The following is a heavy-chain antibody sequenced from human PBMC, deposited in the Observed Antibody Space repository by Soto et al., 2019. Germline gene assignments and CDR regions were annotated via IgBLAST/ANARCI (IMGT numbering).Heavy chain of an antibody. CDR2: IYSGGST. Sequence: GGSLRLSCAASGFTVSSNYMSWVRQAPGKGLEWVSVIYSGGSTYYADSVKGRFTISRDNSKNTLYLQMNSLRAEDTAVYYCARDLLRIAAAEPYYYYYMAVWGKGTTVTVSS. J-gene: IGHJ6*03. CDR1: GFTVSSNY. CDR3: ARDLLRIAAAEPYYYYYMAV. V-gene: IGHV3-66*01. D-gene: IGHD6-13*01.